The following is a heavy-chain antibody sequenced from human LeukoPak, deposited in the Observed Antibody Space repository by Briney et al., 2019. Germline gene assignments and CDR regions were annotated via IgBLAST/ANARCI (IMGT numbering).Heavy chain of an antibody. CDR1: GGIFSSYA. CDR2: IIPIFGTA. Sequence: SVKVSCKASGGIFSSYAISWVRQAPGQGLERMRGIIPIFGTANYAQKFQGRVTITADESTSTAYMELSSLRSEDTAVYYCARRYRYDFWSGYRLDPWGQGTLVTVSS. V-gene: IGHV1-69*13. J-gene: IGHJ5*02. D-gene: IGHD3-3*01. CDR3: ARRYRYDFWSGYRLDP.